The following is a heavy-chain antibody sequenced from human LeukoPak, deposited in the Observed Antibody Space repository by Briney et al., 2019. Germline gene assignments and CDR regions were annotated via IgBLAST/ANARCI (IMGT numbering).Heavy chain of an antibody. CDR3: ARASPYYYDSSGYYRY. CDR2: IYYSGST. J-gene: IGHJ4*02. Sequence: SETLSLTCTVSGGSISNYYWSWIRQPPGKGLEWIGYIYYSGSTYYNPSLKSRVTISVDTSKNQFSLKLSSVTAADTAVYYCARASPYYYDSSGYYRYWGQGTLVTVSS. V-gene: IGHV4-30-4*08. CDR1: GGSISNYY. D-gene: IGHD3-22*01.